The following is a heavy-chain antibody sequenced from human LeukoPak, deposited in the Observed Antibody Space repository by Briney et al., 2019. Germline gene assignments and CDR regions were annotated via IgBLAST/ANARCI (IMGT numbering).Heavy chain of an antibody. CDR3: ARGTIWNWFDP. V-gene: IGHV1-69-2*01. J-gene: IGHJ5*02. CDR2: VDPEDGVT. D-gene: IGHD1-1*01. Sequence: ATVKISCKVSGYTFTDYYMHWVQQAPGKGLEWMGLVDPEDGVTIYAEKFQGRVTITADTSTDTAYMELSSLRSEDTAVYYCARGTIWNWFDPWGQGTLVTVSS. CDR1: GYTFTDYY.